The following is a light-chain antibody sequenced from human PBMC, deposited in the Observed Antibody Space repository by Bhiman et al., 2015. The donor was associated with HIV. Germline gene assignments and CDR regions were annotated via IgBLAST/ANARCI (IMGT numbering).Light chain of an antibody. CDR3: GTWDSSLSAGGV. CDR1: SSNIGNNY. J-gene: IGLJ1*01. Sequence: QSVLTQPPSVSAAPGQKVTISCSGSSSNIGNNYVSWYQQLPGTAPKLLIYDNNNRPSGIPDRFSGSKSGTSATLGITGLQTGDEADYYCGTWDSSLSAGGVFGTGTKVTVL. CDR2: DNN. V-gene: IGLV1-51*01.